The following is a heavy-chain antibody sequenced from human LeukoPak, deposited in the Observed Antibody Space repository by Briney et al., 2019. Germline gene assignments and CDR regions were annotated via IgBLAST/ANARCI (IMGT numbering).Heavy chain of an antibody. CDR1: GGTFSSYA. D-gene: IGHD3-22*01. CDR2: INPSGGST. CDR3: ARVYDSTGDIDSFDI. V-gene: IGHV1-46*01. Sequence: GASVKVSCKASGGTFSSYAISWVRQAPGQGLEWMGIINPSGGSTSYAQKFQGRVTMTRDTSTSTVYMELRSLRSDDTAVYYCARVYDSTGDIDSFDIWGQGSMVTVSS. J-gene: IGHJ3*02.